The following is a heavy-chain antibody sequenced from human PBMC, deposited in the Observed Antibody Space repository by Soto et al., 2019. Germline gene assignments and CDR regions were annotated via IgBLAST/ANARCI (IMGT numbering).Heavy chain of an antibody. D-gene: IGHD4-17*01. CDR3: ARGISGDYGHDH. CDR1: GFTFTDYS. V-gene: IGHV3-74*01. J-gene: IGHJ4*02. Sequence: EVQLVESGGGLVQPGGPLRLSCAASGFTFTDYSMHWVRQAPGQGLVWVSRIKFDGSDASYADSVRGRFTISRDNAKNTVYLQMSSLRGDDTAVYYCARGISGDYGHDHWGQGTLVTVSS. CDR2: IKFDGSDA.